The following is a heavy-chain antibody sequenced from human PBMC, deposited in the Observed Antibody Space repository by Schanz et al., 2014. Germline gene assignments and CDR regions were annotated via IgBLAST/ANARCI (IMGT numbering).Heavy chain of an antibody. J-gene: IGHJ5*02. D-gene: IGHD3-10*01. V-gene: IGHV3-30*02. Sequence: VQLLESGGGLVRPGGSLRLSCDASGFTFSTYNMNWVRQTPGKGLEWVTFIRFDGSDKYYADSVKGRFSVSRDNSKNTLYLQMNSLRADDTAVYYCAKDQLANYRGSGYNWFDPWGQGTLVTVSS. CDR1: GFTFSTYN. CDR3: AKDQLANYRGSGYNWFDP. CDR2: IRFDGSDK.